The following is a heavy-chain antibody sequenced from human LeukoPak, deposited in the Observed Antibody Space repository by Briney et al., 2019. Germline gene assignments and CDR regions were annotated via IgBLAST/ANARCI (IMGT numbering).Heavy chain of an antibody. CDR1: GFSVSDNY. Sequence: GGSLRLSCAASGFSVSDNYMTWVRQAPGKGLEWVSVIYSYSTTYYTDSVKGRFTISRDNSKNTMYLQMNSLRAEDTAMYYCVRAAIAAAGPFDYWGQGTLVTVSS. CDR2: IYSYSTT. D-gene: IGHD6-13*01. CDR3: VRAAIAAAGPFDY. J-gene: IGHJ4*02. V-gene: IGHV3-66*01.